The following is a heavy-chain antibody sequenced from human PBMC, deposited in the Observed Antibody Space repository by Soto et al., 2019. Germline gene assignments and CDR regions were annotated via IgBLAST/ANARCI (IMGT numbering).Heavy chain of an antibody. V-gene: IGHV3-23*01. CDR2: ISSSGGDT. CDR1: GLTFSSYA. CDR3: AKRYYYDNSGLWDY. D-gene: IGHD3-22*01. J-gene: IGHJ4*02. Sequence: EVHLLESGGGLVQPGGSLRLSCAASGLTFSSYAMSWVRQAPGKGLEWVSAISSSGGDTYYTDSVKGRFTISRDNSKNTLYLQMHSLSPEDTAVYYCAKRYYYDNSGLWDYWGQGTLVTVSS.